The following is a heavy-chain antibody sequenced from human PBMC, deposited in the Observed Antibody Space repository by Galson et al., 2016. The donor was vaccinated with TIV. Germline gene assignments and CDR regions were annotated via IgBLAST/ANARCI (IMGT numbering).Heavy chain of an antibody. CDR3: AKSIGGYSFGYFHY. V-gene: IGHV1-69*05. J-gene: IGHJ4*02. CDR2: IIPIFGTS. D-gene: IGHD5-18*01. CDR1: GGTFSSYA. Sequence: SVKVSCKASGGTFSSYAVSWVRQAPGQGLEWVGGIIPIFGTSNYAQRFQGRVTITTDESTAHSTSTAYMELSSLRSKDTAVYYCAKSIGGYSFGYFHYWGQGTLVTVSS.